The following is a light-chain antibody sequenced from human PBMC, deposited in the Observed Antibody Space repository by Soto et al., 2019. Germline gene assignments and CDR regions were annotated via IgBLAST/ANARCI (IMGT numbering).Light chain of an antibody. CDR2: KAS. J-gene: IGKJ1*01. Sequence: DIQMTQSPSTLSASVGDRVTITCRASQSISSWLAWYQQKPGKAPKLLIYKASTLQSGVPSRFSGSGSGTEFTLAISSPQPDDSATYYCQQYNDNWTFGQGTKVDIK. CDR3: QQYNDNWT. CDR1: QSISSW. V-gene: IGKV1-5*03.